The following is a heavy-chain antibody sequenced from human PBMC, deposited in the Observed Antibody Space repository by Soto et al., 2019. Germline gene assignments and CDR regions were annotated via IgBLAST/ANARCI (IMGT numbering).Heavy chain of an antibody. CDR3: AREDSIIIPAVSDF. Sequence: PGGSLRLSCTVSGFTFNNYGINWVRLAPGKGLEWVSSVSKSGYAYYSDSVKGRFTISRDNAKNSVSLQMNTLRVEDTAVYYCAREDSIIIPAVSDFWGRGTLVTVSS. V-gene: IGHV3-21*01. D-gene: IGHD3-22*01. CDR1: GFTFNNYG. CDR2: VSKSGYA. J-gene: IGHJ4*02.